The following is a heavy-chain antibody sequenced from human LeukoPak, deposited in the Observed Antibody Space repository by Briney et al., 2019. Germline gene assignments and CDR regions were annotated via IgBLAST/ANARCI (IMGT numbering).Heavy chain of an antibody. Sequence: GGSLRLSCAVSGFTFSGFWMSWSRQAPGKGLEWVASINSDGSEGYYADVVKGRFTISRDNAKNSLYLQINSLRAEDTAVYYCARNQYCSGGSCDYFDYWGQGTLVTVSS. V-gene: IGHV3-7*03. CDR1: GFTFSGFW. CDR3: ARNQYCSGGSCDYFDY. J-gene: IGHJ4*02. D-gene: IGHD2-15*01. CDR2: INSDGSEG.